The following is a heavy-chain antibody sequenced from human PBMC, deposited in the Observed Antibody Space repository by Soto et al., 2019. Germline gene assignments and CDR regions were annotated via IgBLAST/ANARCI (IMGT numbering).Heavy chain of an antibody. CDR3: ARLPRNFYDTTAGGY. CDR2: IYYSGTT. J-gene: IGHJ4*02. V-gene: IGHV4-39*01. CDR1: GGSISNSTYD. Sequence: QLQLQESGPGLVKPSETLSLICTVSGGSISNSTYDWGWIRQTPGKGLEWIGSIYYSGTTYYNPSLKSRVPISVDTSKNQFSLKLSSVTAADTAVYDCARLPRNFYDTTAGGYWGQGTLVTVSS. D-gene: IGHD3-22*01.